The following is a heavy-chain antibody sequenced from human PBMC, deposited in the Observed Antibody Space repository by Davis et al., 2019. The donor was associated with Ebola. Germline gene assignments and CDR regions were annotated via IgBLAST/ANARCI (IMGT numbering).Heavy chain of an antibody. CDR2: IYYSGST. D-gene: IGHD4-17*01. Sequence: MPSETLSLTCTVSGGSVSSGSYYWSWIRQPPEKGLEWVGYIYYSGSTNCNPSLKSRVTISVDTSKNQFSLKLSSVTAADTAVYYCARGDYGDLSFDYWGLGTLVTVSS. V-gene: IGHV4-61*01. CDR1: GGSVSSGSYY. J-gene: IGHJ4*02. CDR3: ARGDYGDLSFDY.